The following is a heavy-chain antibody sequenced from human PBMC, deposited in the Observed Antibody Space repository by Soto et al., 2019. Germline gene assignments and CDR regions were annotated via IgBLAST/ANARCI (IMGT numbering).Heavy chain of an antibody. CDR1: GYTFSDYG. D-gene: IGHD3-16*01. Sequence: QVQLVQSGTEVKKPGASVKVSCKTSGYTFSDYGVTWVRQAPGEGLQWMGWSAAYNDVTDYAQKFQGRVTMTTDTPTNTGYMELRSVRSDDTAVYYCARSRSYAMVTPDYWGQGALVTVPS. V-gene: IGHV1-18*01. CDR2: SAAYNDVT. CDR3: ARSRSYAMVTPDY. J-gene: IGHJ4*02.